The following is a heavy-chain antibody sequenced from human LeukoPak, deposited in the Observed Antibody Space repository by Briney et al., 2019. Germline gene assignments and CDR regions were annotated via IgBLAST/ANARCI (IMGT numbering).Heavy chain of an antibody. CDR2: IKPSGGST. J-gene: IGHJ6*02. V-gene: IGHV1-46*01. CDR3: ASAPHGGNTYYYYGMDV. D-gene: IGHD4-23*01. CDR1: GYTFTSYN. Sequence: RASVKVSCKASGYTFTSYNMHWVRQAPGQGLEWMGIIKPSGGSTSYAQTFQGRVTMTRDTSTSTVHMELSSLRSEDTAVYYCASAPHGGNTYYYYGMDVWGQGTTVTVSS.